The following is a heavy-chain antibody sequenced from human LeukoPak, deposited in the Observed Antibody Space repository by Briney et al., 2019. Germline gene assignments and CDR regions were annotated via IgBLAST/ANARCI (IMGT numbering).Heavy chain of an antibody. V-gene: IGHV3-21*01. J-gene: IGHJ4*02. Sequence: GGSLRLSCAASGFTFSTYSMNWVRQAPGKGLEWVSSITSSRIYIYYADSVKGRFTISRDNAKNSLYLQMNSLRAEDTAVYYCARDGSRGNLVTAPGFWGQGTLVTVSS. CDR2: ITSSRIYI. D-gene: IGHD2-21*02. CDR3: ARDGSRGNLVTAPGF. CDR1: GFTFSTYS.